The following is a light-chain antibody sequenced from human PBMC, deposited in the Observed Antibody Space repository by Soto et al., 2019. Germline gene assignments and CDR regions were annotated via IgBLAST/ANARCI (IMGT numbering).Light chain of an antibody. J-gene: IGLJ2*01. CDR2: EVS. CDR3: CSYAGSPTFVI. CDR1: SSDVGSYNL. V-gene: IGLV2-23*02. Sequence: QSVLTQPASVSGSPGQSITIPCTGASSDVGSYNLVSWYQQHPGKAPKLMIYEVSRRPSGISNRFSGSKSGNTAPLTISGLQAEDEADYYCCSYAGSPTFVIFGGGTKVTVL.